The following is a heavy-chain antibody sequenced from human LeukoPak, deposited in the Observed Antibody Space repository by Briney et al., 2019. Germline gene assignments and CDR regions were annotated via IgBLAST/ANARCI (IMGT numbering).Heavy chain of an antibody. CDR3: ARAIGITGTSAPDY. D-gene: IGHD1-7*01. CDR2: INPNSGST. Sequence: ASVKVSCKASGYTFTGYYMHWVRQAPGQGLEWMGRINPNSGSTSYAQKFQGRVTMTRDTSTSTVYMELSSLRSEDTAVYYCARAIGITGTSAPDYWGQGTLVTVSS. CDR1: GYTFTGYY. J-gene: IGHJ4*02. V-gene: IGHV1-46*01.